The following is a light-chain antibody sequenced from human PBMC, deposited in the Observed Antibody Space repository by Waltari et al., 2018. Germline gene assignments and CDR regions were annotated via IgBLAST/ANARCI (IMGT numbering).Light chain of an antibody. CDR3: QQSYSSLWT. CDR2: AAS. J-gene: IGKJ1*01. CDR1: QSIRSY. V-gene: IGKV1-39*01. Sequence: DIQMTQSPSSLSASVGDRITITCRGSQSIRSYLSWYQQKPGKAPELLIYAASNLLSGVPSRFSGSGSGTDFTLTISSLQPEDFATYFCQQSYSSLWTFGQGTKVEIK.